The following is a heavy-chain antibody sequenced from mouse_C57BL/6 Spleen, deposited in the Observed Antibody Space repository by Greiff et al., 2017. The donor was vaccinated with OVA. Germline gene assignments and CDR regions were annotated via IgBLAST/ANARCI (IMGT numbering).Heavy chain of an antibody. CDR3: ARQGDSPGAMDY. V-gene: IGHV5-6*01. CDR1: GFTFSSYG. CDR2: ISSGGSYT. J-gene: IGHJ4*01. Sequence: VQLKESGGDLVKPGGSLKLSCAASGFTFSSYGMSWVRQTPDKRLEWVATISSGGSYTYYPDSVKGRFTISRDNAKNTLYLQMSSLKSEDTAMYYCARQGDSPGAMDYWGQGTSVTVSS.